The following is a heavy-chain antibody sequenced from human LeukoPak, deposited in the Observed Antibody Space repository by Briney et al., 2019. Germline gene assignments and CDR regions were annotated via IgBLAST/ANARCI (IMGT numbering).Heavy chain of an antibody. CDR2: ISGSGGGT. J-gene: IGHJ4*02. CDR3: AKRGVVIRVILVGFHREANYFDS. V-gene: IGHV3-23*01. Sequence: GGCLRLSCTVSGITLSNYCMSCVRDAPGRGLECGAGISGSGGGTKYADSVNGRFTISRDNPKNTLYLQMNSLRAEDTAVYFCAKRGVVIRVILVGFHREANYFDSWGQGALVTVSS. CDR1: GITLSNYC. D-gene: IGHD3-22*01.